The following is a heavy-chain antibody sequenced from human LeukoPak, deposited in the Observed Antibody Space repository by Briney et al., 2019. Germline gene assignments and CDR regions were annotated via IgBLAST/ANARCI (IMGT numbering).Heavy chain of an antibody. D-gene: IGHD1-26*01. CDR2: ISYSGTT. CDR3: VRDLGGRSGH. V-gene: IGHV4-61*08. CDR1: GGSISSGGYY. J-gene: IGHJ4*02. Sequence: SETLSLTCTVSGGSISSGGYYWSWIRQPPGKRLEWIGFISYSGTTNYNPSLKSRVTISVDTSKNQFSLKLSSVTAADTAVYYCVRDLGGRSGHWGQGTLVTASS.